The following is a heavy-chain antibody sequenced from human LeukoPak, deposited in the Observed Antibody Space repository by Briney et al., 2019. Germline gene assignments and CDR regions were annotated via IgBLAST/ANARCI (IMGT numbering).Heavy chain of an antibody. CDR3: ARSPEDTAGYYFDY. CDR2: INHSGST. CDR1: GGSFSGYY. D-gene: IGHD5-18*01. Sequence: SETLSLTCAVYGGSFSGYYWSWIRQPPGKGLEWIGEINHSGSTNYNPSLKSRVTISVDTSKNQFSLKLSSVTAADTAVYYCARSPEDTAGYYFDYWGQGTLVTVSS. J-gene: IGHJ4*02. V-gene: IGHV4-34*01.